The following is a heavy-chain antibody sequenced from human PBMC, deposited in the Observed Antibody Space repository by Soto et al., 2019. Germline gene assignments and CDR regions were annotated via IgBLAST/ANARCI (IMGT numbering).Heavy chain of an antibody. Sequence: PSETLSLTCAVSGGSISSGGYSWSWIRQPPGKGLEWIGYIYHSGSTYYNPSLKSRVTISVDRSKNQFSLKLSSVTAADTAVYYCARVRGAVTPSYNWFDPWGQGTRVTVSS. CDR1: GGSISSGGYS. CDR2: IYHSGST. CDR3: ARVRGAVTPSYNWFDP. V-gene: IGHV4-30-2*01. J-gene: IGHJ5*02. D-gene: IGHD4-17*01.